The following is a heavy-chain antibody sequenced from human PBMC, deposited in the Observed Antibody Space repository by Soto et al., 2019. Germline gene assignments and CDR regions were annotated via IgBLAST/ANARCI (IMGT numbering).Heavy chain of an antibody. CDR2: IIPIFGTA. V-gene: IGHV1-69*13. CDR3: ERRQEALSWMDG. CDR1: GGTFSSYA. Sequence: GASVKVSCNASGGTFSSYAISWVRQAPGQGLEWMGGIIPIFGTANYAQKFQGRVTITADESTSTAYMELSSLRSEDTAVYYCERRQEALSWMDGWGQGTTVTVSS. J-gene: IGHJ6*02.